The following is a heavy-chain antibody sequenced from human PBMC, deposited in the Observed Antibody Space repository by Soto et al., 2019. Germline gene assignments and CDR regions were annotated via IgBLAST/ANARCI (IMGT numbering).Heavy chain of an antibody. D-gene: IGHD2-2*01. CDR2: IIPIFGTA. J-gene: IGHJ6*02. CDR3: ARVGSTSREPLFYSYYGMDV. V-gene: IGHV1-69*06. CDR1: GGTFSSYA. Sequence: QVQLVQSGAEVKKPGSSVKVSCKASGGTFSSYAISWVRQAPGQGLEWMGGIIPIFGTANYAQKFQGRVTITADKSTSTAYMGLSSLSSEDTAVYYCARVGSTSREPLFYSYYGMDVWGQGTTVTVSS.